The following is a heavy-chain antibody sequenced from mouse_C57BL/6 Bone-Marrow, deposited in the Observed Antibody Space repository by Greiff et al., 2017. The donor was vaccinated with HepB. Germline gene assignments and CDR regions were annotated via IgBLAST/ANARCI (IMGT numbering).Heavy chain of an antibody. J-gene: IGHJ2*01. Sequence: DVKLVESGGDLVKPGGSLKLSCAASGFTFSSYGMSWVRQTPDKRLEWVATISSGGSYTYYPDSVKGRFTISRDNAKNTLYLQMSSLKSEDTAMYYCASDDYWGQGTTLTVSS. V-gene: IGHV5-6*02. CDR1: GFTFSSYG. CDR3: ASDDY. CDR2: ISSGGSYT.